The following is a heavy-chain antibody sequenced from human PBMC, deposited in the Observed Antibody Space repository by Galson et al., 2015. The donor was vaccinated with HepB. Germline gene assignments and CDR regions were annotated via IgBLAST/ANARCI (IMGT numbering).Heavy chain of an antibody. Sequence: CKASGGTFSSYAISWVRQAPGQGLEWMGGIIPTFGTANYAQKFQGRVTVTADESTSTAYMELSSLRSEDTAVYYCARDLGTQGIFDYWGQGTLVTVSS. CDR2: IIPTFGTA. D-gene: IGHD3-16*01. CDR1: GGTFSSYA. CDR3: ARDLGTQGIFDY. J-gene: IGHJ4*02. V-gene: IGHV1-69*01.